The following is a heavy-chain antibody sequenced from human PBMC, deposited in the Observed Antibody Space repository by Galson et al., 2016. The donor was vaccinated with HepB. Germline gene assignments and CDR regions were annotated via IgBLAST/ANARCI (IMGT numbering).Heavy chain of an antibody. D-gene: IGHD2-21*01. J-gene: IGHJ1*01. CDR2: IYSGGST. Sequence: SLRLSCAASGFTVSNNYMSWVRQAPGKGLHWVSVIYSGGSTHYADPVKGSFSTSRDSSKNTLYLHMNSLRVEDTAVYYCARDRPANSNWGPGPWSPSPQ. CDR3: ARDRPANSN. V-gene: IGHV3-66*01. CDR1: GFTVSNNY.